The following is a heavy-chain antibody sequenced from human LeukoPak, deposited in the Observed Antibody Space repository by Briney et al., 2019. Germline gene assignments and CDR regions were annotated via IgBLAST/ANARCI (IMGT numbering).Heavy chain of an antibody. CDR2: ISSSGSTI. Sequence: PGGSLRLSCGASGFTFRDYYMSWIRQAPGKGLEGVSYISSSGSTIYYAGSVKGRFTISRDNAKNSLYLQMNSLRAEDTAVYYCARVGSYSFDYWGQGTLVTVSS. D-gene: IGHD1-26*01. V-gene: IGHV3-11*01. CDR3: ARVGSYSFDY. CDR1: GFTFRDYY. J-gene: IGHJ4*02.